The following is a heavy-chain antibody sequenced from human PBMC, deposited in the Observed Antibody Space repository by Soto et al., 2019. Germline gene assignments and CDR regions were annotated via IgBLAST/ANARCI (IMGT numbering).Heavy chain of an antibody. V-gene: IGHV3-21*01. CDR3: ARGKTSYQLLLRNMDV. CDR2: ISSSSSYI. J-gene: IGHJ6*03. Sequence: GGSLRLSCAASGFTFSSYSMNWVRQAPGKGLEWVSSISSSSSYIYYADSVKGRFTISRDNAKNSLYLQMNSLRAEDTAVYYCARGKTSYQLLLRNMDVWGKGTTVTVSS. CDR1: GFTFSSYS. D-gene: IGHD2-2*01.